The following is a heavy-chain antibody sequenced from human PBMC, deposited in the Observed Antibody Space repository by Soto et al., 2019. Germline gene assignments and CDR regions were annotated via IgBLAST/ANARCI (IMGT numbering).Heavy chain of an antibody. D-gene: IGHD6-19*01. CDR3: ARHRRYASGWYAGFDY. CDR2: VYYSGST. Sequence: SETLSLTCTVSGDSISSYYWSWIRQPPGEGLEWIGFVYYSGSTNYNPSLKSRVTISVDTSTSQISLKLYSVTAADTAVYYCARHRRYASGWYAGFDYWGQGVLVTAPQ. J-gene: IGHJ4*02. CDR1: GDSISSYY. V-gene: IGHV4-59*01.